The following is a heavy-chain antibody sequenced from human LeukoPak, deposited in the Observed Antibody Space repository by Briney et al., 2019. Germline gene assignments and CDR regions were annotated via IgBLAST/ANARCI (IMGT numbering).Heavy chain of an antibody. J-gene: IGHJ4*02. CDR3: ARVEVGSYYGLDY. CDR1: GGFISSYY. D-gene: IGHD1-26*01. V-gene: IGHV4-59*01. CDR2: IYYSGST. Sequence: PPESLSLTCTVSGGFISSYYWSWIRQPPGKGLEWIGYIYYSGSTNYNPSLKSRVTISVDTSKNQFSLKLSSVTAADTAVYYCARVEVGSYYGLDYWGQGTLVTVSS.